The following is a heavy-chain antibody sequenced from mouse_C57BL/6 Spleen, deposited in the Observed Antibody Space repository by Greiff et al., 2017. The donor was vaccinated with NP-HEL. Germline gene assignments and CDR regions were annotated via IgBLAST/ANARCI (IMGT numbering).Heavy chain of an antibody. D-gene: IGHD3-1*01. CDR1: GYSITSGYY. CDR3: ARALSGFDY. CDR2: ISYDGSN. Sequence: DVKLQESGPGLVKPSQSLSLTCSVTGYSITSGYYWNWIRQFPGNKLEWMGYISYDGSNNYNPSLKNRISITRDTSKNQFFLKLNSVTTEDTATYYCARALSGFDYWGQGTTLTVSS. V-gene: IGHV3-6*01. J-gene: IGHJ2*01.